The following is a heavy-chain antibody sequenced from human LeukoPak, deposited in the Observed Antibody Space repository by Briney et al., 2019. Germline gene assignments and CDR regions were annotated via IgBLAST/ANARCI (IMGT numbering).Heavy chain of an antibody. CDR3: ARALPGYDTFDI. Sequence: ASVKVSCKASGYTFTSYYMHWVRQAPGQGLEWMGRINPNGGGTNYAQKFQGRVTMTRDTSISTAYMELSRLRSDDTAVYYCARALPGYDTFDIWGRGTMVTVSS. D-gene: IGHD3-22*01. CDR2: INPNGGGT. CDR1: GYTFTSYY. V-gene: IGHV1-2*06. J-gene: IGHJ3*02.